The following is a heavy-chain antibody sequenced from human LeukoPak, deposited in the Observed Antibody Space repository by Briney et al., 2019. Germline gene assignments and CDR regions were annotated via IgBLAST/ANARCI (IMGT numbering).Heavy chain of an antibody. V-gene: IGHV3-48*04. Sequence: PGGSLRLSCAASGFTFSSYGMHWVRQAPGKGLEWVSYISSSGSTICYADSVKGRFTNSRDNAKNSLYLQMNSLRAEDTAVYYCAELGITMIGGVWGKGTTVTISS. D-gene: IGHD3-10*02. CDR3: AELGITMIGGV. J-gene: IGHJ6*04. CDR1: GFTFSSYG. CDR2: ISSSGSTI.